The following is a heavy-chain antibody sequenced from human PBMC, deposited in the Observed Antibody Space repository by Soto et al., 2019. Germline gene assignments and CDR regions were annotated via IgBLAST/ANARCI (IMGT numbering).Heavy chain of an antibody. J-gene: IGHJ5*02. V-gene: IGHV1-3*01. CDR1: GSTTTNYA. CDR3: VCEWIAIVRGLPSYPRRRSFD. Sequence: ASVKVACKASGSTTTNYARHCVRQAPGQGLEWMGCINAGNGNTKYSQKFQDRVTISRDTSASTAYMELSSLRYEDTAFYYCVCEWIAIVRGLPSYPRRRSFD. CDR2: INAGNGNT. D-gene: IGHD6-6*01.